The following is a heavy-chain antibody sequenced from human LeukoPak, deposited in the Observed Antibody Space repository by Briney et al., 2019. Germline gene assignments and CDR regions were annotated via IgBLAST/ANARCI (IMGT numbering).Heavy chain of an antibody. V-gene: IGHV3-23*01. D-gene: IGHD4-17*01. J-gene: IGHJ4*02. CDR2: ISGSGANT. CDR1: GFTFSSYA. Sequence: GGSQRLSCAASGFTFSSYAMSWVRQAPGKGLEWVSVISGSGANTYYADSVKGRFTISRDNSKDTLYLQMNSLRAEDTAVFFCAKSLTTVIRGNFDSWGQGTLVTVSS. CDR3: AKSLTTVIRGNFDS.